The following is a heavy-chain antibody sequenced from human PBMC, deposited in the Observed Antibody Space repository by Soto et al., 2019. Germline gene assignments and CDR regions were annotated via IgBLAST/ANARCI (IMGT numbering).Heavy chain of an antibody. CDR1: GFTFSNYG. CDR2: ISYDGNNK. V-gene: IGHV3-30*18. D-gene: IGHD3-22*01. CDR3: AKEYLAFEGNYYET. J-gene: IGHJ5*02. Sequence: QVQLVESGGGVVQPGRSLRLSCAASGFTFSNYGMHWVRQAPGKGLEWVAVISYDGNNKYYADSVKGRFTISRDNSNNTLCLQMSSLRADDTAVYYCAKEYLAFEGNYYETWGQGTLVTVSS.